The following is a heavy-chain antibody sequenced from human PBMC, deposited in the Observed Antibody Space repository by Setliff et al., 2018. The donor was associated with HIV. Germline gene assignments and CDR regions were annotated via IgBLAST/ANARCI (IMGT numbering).Heavy chain of an antibody. CDR1: GGSISSGGYY. V-gene: IGHV4-61*09. Sequence: SETLSLTCNVSGGSISSGGYYWSWIRQPAGKGLEWIGHIYTSGSTNYNPSLKSRVTISIDTSKNQFSLKLSSVTAADTAVYYCARDRGGAAAGGYYYTDVWGKGTTVTVSS. CDR3: ARDRGGAAAGGYYYTDV. J-gene: IGHJ6*03. D-gene: IGHD6-13*01. CDR2: IYTSGST.